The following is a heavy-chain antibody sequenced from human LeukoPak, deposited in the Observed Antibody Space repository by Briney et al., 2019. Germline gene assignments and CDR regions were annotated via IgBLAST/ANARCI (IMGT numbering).Heavy chain of an antibody. D-gene: IGHD6-13*01. Sequence: GESLKISCKGSGYSITSSWIGWVRQLAGKLLEWVGIIYTGDSDTCYSPFLQGLVIISADKSISASYLQWSSLKASDTAMYYCARLTLEALPPSSWYQLDYYYYYYMDVWGKGTTVTVSS. CDR2: IYTGDSDT. CDR1: GYSITSSW. V-gene: IGHV5-51*01. J-gene: IGHJ6*03. CDR3: ARLTLEALPPSSWYQLDYYYYYYMDV.